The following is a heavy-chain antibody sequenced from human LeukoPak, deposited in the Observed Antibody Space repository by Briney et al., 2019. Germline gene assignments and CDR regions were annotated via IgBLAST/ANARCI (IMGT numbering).Heavy chain of an antibody. CDR1: GYTCTSYG. CDR2: ISAYNGNT. J-gene: IGHJ4*02. V-gene: IGHV1-18*01. CDR3: ARGIVVVPAAKGPLVVVAATGLDY. D-gene: IGHD2-2*01. Sequence: ASVKVSCKASGYTCTSYGTSWVRQAPGQGLEWMGWISAYNGNTNYAQKLQGRVTMTTDTSTSTAYMELRSLRSDDTAVYYCARGIVVVPAAKGPLVVVAATGLDYWGQGTLVTVSS.